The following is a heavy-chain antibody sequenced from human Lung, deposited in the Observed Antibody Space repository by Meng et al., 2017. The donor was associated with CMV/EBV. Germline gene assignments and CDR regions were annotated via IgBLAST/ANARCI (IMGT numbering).Heavy chain of an antibody. J-gene: IGHJ6*02. D-gene: IGHD1-26*01. CDR2: IGTAGDT. Sequence: GESLKISCAACGFTFSSYDMHWVRQATGKGLEWVSAIGTAGDTYYPGSVKGQFTISRDNAKNSLYLQMNSLRAEDTALYYCAKDRGATNRYGMDVWGQGTTVTVSS. CDR3: AKDRGATNRYGMDV. CDR1: GFTFSSYD. V-gene: IGHV3-13*03.